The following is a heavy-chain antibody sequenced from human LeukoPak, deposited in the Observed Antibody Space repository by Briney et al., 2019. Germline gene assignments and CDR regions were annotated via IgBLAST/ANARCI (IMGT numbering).Heavy chain of an antibody. CDR3: AKERSTVTRYYYYYYMDV. Sequence: GGSLRLSCEASGFTFSSYWMSWARRAPGKGLEWVANIKVDGSERYYADSVKGRFTISRDNSKNTLHLQMNSLRAEDTAVYYCAKERSTVTRYYYYYYMDVWGKGTTVTVSS. CDR1: GFTFSSYW. D-gene: IGHD4-17*01. J-gene: IGHJ6*03. CDR2: IKVDGSER. V-gene: IGHV3-7*01.